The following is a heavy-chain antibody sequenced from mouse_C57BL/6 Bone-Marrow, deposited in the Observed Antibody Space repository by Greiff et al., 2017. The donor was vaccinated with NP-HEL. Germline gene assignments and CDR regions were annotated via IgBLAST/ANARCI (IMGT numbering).Heavy chain of an antibody. CDR2: IAPSDSYT. J-gene: IGHJ3*01. V-gene: IGHV1-69*01. Sequence: VQLQQPGAELVMPGASVKLSCKASGYTFTSYWMHWVKQRPGQGLEWIGEIAPSDSYTNYNQKFKGKSTLTVDKSSSTAYMQLSSLTSEDSAVYYCARYPFAYWGQGTLVTVSA. CDR3: ARYPFAY. CDR1: GYTFTSYW.